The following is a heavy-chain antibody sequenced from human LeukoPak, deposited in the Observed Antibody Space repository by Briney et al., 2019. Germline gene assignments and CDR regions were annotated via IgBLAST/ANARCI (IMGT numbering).Heavy chain of an antibody. V-gene: IGHV3-74*01. J-gene: IGHJ4*02. CDR1: GFTFSKYW. D-gene: IGHD6-19*01. CDR3: AAKQWLAPPPDS. CDR2: INTDGTVT. Sequence: GGSLRLSCAASGFTFSKYWMLWVRQAPGKGLESVSRINTDGTVTTYADSVKGRFTVSRDNADNTMFLQMNSVRDEDTAVYYCAAKQWLAPPPDSWGQGTPVTVSS.